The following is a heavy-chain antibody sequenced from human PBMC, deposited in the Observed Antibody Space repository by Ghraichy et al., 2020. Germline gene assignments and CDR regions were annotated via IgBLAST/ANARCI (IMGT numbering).Heavy chain of an antibody. J-gene: IGHJ4*02. CDR2: ISVYNGNR. D-gene: IGHD6-13*01. CDR3: TREPPSMSAAVTGEF. V-gene: IGHV1-18*01. CDR1: SSLFRNSV. Sequence: ASVKVSCKACSSLFRNSVMSLVRESRGQGLKRKGWISVYNGNRDYAEKVKGRLILTTDTSTNTAYMELRSLRSDDTAVYYCTREPPSMSAAVTGEFWGQGTLLTVSS.